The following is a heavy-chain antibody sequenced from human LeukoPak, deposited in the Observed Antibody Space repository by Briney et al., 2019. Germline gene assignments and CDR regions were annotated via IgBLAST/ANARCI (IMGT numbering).Heavy chain of an antibody. J-gene: IGHJ3*02. CDR1: GFTVSSNY. Sequence: GGTLRLSCTASGFTVSSNYMSWVRQAPGKGLEWVSVIYSGGSTYYADSVKGRFTISRDNSKNTLYLQMNSLRAEDTAVYYCARGATGLEGRNNAFDIWGQGTMVTVSS. V-gene: IGHV3-53*01. CDR2: IYSGGST. D-gene: IGHD5-12*01. CDR3: ARGATGLEGRNNAFDI.